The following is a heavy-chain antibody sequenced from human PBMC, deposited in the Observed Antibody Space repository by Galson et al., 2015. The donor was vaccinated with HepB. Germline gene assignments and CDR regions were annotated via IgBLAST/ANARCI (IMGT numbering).Heavy chain of an antibody. CDR1: GYTFTSYG. D-gene: IGHD2-2*01. J-gene: IGHJ6*02. CDR3: AREKSDQRGGGLGMDV. Sequence: SVKVSCKASGYTFTSYGISWVRQAPGQGLEWMGWISAYNGNTNYAQKLQGRVTMTTDTSTSTAYMELRSLRSDDTAVYYCAREKSDQRGGGLGMDVWGQGTTVTVSS. V-gene: IGHV1-18*01. CDR2: ISAYNGNT.